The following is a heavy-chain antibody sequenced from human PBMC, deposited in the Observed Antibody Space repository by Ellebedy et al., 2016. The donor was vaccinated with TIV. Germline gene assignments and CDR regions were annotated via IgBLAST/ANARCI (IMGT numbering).Heavy chain of an antibody. CDR1: GGSFSGYY. V-gene: IGHV4-34*01. CDR3: ARGEAYDYVWGSYRYYGMDV. CDR2: INHSGST. Sequence: SETLSLTCAVYGGSFSGYYWSWIRQPPGKGLEWIGEINHSGSTNYNPSLKSRVTISVDTSKNQFSLKLSSVTAADTAVYYCARGEAYDYVWGSYRYYGMDVWGQGTTVTVSS. D-gene: IGHD3-16*02. J-gene: IGHJ6*02.